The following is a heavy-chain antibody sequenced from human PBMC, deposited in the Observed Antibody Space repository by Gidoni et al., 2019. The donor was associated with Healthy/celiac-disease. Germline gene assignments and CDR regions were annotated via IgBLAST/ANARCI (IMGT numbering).Heavy chain of an antibody. CDR3: ARGAIGYCSGGSCYHYWYFDL. J-gene: IGHJ2*01. D-gene: IGHD2-15*01. V-gene: IGHV4-59*01. CDR2: IYYSGST. CDR1: GGSISSYY. Sequence: QVQLQESGPGLVKPSETLSLTCTVSGGSISSYYWSWIRQPPGKGLEWIGYIYYSGSTNYNPSLKSRVTISVDTSKNQFALKLSSVTAADTAVYYCARGAIGYCSGGSCYHYWYFDLWGRGTLVTVSS.